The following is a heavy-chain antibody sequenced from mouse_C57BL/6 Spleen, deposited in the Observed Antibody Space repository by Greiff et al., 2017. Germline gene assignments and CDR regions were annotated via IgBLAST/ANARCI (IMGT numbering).Heavy chain of an antibody. V-gene: IGHV14-2*01. CDR1: GFNIKDYY. CDR2: IDPEDGET. D-gene: IGHD1-1*01. J-gene: IGHJ1*03. CDR3: AVITTVVAPYWYFDV. Sequence: EVQLQQSGAELVKPGASVKLSCTASGFNIKDYYMHWVKQRTEQGLEWIGRIDPEDGETKYAPKFQGKATITADTSSNTAYLQLSSLTSEDTAVYYCAVITTVVAPYWYFDVWGTGTTVTVSS.